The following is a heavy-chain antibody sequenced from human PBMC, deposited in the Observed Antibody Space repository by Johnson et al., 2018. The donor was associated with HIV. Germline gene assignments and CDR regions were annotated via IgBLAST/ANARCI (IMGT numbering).Heavy chain of an antibody. CDR2: MSFDGSNK. CDR1: GFSFSSYA. V-gene: IGHV3-30*04. Sequence: QVQLVESGGGVVQPGRSLRLSCAASGFSFSSYAMHWVRQAPGKGLEWVALMSFDGSNKYYADSVKGRFTISRDNSKNTLYLQMSSLRAEDTAIYYCAGRSSAWYEDAFDIWGQGTMVTVSS. J-gene: IGHJ3*02. D-gene: IGHD6-19*01. CDR3: AGRSSAWYEDAFDI.